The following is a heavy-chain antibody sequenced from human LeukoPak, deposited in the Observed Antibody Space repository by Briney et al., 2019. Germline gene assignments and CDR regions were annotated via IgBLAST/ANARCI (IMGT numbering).Heavy chain of an antibody. CDR1: GYTLTELS. CDR2: FDPEDGET. V-gene: IGHV1-24*01. CDR3: ATVYYYGSGTEMYYFDY. J-gene: IGHJ4*02. Sequence: ASVKVSCKVSGYTLTELSMHWVRQAPGKGLEWMGGFDPEDGETIYAQKFQGRVTMNEDTSTDTAYMELSSLRSEDTAVYYCATVYYYGSGTEMYYFDYWGQGTLVTVSS. D-gene: IGHD3-10*01.